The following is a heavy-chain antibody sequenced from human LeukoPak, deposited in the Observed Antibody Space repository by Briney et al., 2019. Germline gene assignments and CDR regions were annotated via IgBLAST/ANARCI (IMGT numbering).Heavy chain of an antibody. CDR1: GFTFSSYE. Sequence: GGSLRLSCAASGFTFSSYEMNWVRQAPGKGLEWVSYISSSGSTIYYADSVKGRFTISRDNAKNSLYLQMNSLRAVDTAVYYCARTPRILYPTPTYYYYYYMDVWGKGTTVTVSS. CDR3: ARTPRILYPTPTYYYYYYMDV. V-gene: IGHV3-48*03. J-gene: IGHJ6*03. CDR2: ISSSGSTI. D-gene: IGHD2-8*01.